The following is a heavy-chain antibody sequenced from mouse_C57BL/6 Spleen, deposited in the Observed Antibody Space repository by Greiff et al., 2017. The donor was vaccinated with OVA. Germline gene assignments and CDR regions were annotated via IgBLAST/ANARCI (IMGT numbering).Heavy chain of an antibody. Sequence: EVKLVESGGGLVKPGGSLKLSCAASGFTFSSYAMSWVRQTPEKRLEWVATISDGGSYTYYPDNVKGRFTISRDNAKNNLYLQMSHLKSEDTAMYYCARADSTGYFDVWGTGTTVTVSS. CDR2: ISDGGSYT. V-gene: IGHV5-4*03. J-gene: IGHJ1*03. CDR3: ARADSTGYFDV. CDR1: GFTFSSYA.